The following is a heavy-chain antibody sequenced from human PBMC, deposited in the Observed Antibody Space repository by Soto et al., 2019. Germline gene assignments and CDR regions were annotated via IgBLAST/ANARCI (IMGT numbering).Heavy chain of an antibody. V-gene: IGHV1-69*12. CDR2: IIPIFGTA. J-gene: IGHJ6*02. CDR1: GGTFSSYA. D-gene: IGHD4-4*01. CDR3: ACPSYSTFYYGMDV. Sequence: QVQLVQSGAEVKKPGSSVKVSCKASGGTFSSYAISWVRQAPGQGLEWMGGIIPIFGTANYAQKSQGRVPINADESTRTDYMEMSSIRSEDTAVYYCACPSYSTFYYGMDVWGQGTTVTVSS.